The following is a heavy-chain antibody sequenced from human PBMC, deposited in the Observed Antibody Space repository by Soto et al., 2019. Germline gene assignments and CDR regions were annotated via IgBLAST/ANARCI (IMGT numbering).Heavy chain of an antibody. CDR2: ISGSGGST. J-gene: IGHJ2*01. V-gene: IGHV3-23*01. CDR3: AKRTVRWYFDL. CDR1: VFTFSSYA. Sequence: EVQLLESGGGLVQPGGSLRLSCAASVFTFSSYAMNWVRQAPGKGLEWVSVISGSGGSTYYADAVKGRFTISRDNSKNTLYLQRNSLRAEDAAVYYCAKRTVRWYFDLWCRGTLVTVSS. D-gene: IGHD4-17*01.